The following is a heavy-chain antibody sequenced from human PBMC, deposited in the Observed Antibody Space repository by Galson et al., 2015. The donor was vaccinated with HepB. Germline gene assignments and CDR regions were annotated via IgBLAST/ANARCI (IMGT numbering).Heavy chain of an antibody. V-gene: IGHV1-3*01. D-gene: IGHD3-3*01. CDR3: ARSLLVYYDFWSGYSIYFDH. CDR2: INAGNGNT. CDR1: GYTFTSYA. J-gene: IGHJ4*02. Sequence: SVKVSCKASGYTFTSYAMHWVRQAPGQRLEWMGWINAGNGNTKYSQKFQGRVTITRDTSASTAYMELSSLRSEDTAVYYCARSLLVYYDFWSGYSIYFDHWGQGTLVTVSS.